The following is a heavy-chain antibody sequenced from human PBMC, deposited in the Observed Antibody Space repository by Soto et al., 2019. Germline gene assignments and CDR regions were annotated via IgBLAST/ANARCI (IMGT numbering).Heavy chain of an antibody. J-gene: IGHJ4*02. V-gene: IGHV1-8*01. CDR1: GYTFTSYD. CDR3: ARRAETNGWNGFGADKYYFDF. D-gene: IGHD1-1*01. CDR2: MNPNTGNS. Sequence: ASVKVSCKASGYTFTSYDIYWVRQATGQGLEWMGWMNPNTGNSGYAQKFQGRVTMTSDTSISTAHMELSSLRSEDTAVYYCARRAETNGWNGFGADKYYFDFSGQLTLVTVSS.